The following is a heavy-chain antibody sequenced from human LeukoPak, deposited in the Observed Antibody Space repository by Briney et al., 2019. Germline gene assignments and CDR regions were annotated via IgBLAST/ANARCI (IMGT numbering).Heavy chain of an antibody. V-gene: IGHV3-33*01. CDR2: IWYDGSNK. CDR3: ARVDRGYYDYYYGMDV. D-gene: IGHD3-3*01. CDR1: GFTFSSYG. Sequence: PGGSLRLSCAASGFTFSSYGMHWVRQAPGKGLEWVAVIWYDGSNKYYADSVKGRFTISRGNSKNTLYLQMNSLRAEDTAVYYCARVDRGYYDYYYGMDVWGQGTTVTVSS. J-gene: IGHJ6*02.